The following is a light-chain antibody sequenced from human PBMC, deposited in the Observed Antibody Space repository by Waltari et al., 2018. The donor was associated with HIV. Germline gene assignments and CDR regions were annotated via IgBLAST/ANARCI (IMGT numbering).Light chain of an antibody. Sequence: QSALTQPASVSGSPGQSITISCTGTSSDVGGYNYVSWYQQHPGKAPKLMIYEVSTRPSGVSNRFSGSKSGHTASLTISGLQAEDEADYYCSSYTSSSTLVFGGGTKLTVL. J-gene: IGLJ2*01. CDR3: SSYTSSSTLV. CDR1: SSDVGGYNY. CDR2: EVS. V-gene: IGLV2-14*01.